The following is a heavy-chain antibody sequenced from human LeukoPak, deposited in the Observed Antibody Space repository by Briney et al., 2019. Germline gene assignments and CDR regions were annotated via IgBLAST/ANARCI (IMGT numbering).Heavy chain of an antibody. CDR2: INAGNGNT. V-gene: IGHV1-3*01. CDR1: GYTFTSYG. D-gene: IGHD3-22*01. J-gene: IGHJ3*02. Sequence: ASVKVSCKASGYTFTSYGISWVRQAPGQRLEWMGWINAGNGNTKYSQKFQGRVTITRDTSASTAYMELSSLRSEDTAVYYCARLDYYDSSGLDAFDIWGQGTMVTVSS. CDR3: ARLDYYDSSGLDAFDI.